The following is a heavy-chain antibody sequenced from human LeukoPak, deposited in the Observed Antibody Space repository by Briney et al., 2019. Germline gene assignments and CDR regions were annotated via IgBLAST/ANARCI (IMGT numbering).Heavy chain of an antibody. CDR1: GGSISNYY. CDR2: IYYSGST. D-gene: IGHD2-2*02. Sequence: SETLSPTCTVSGGSISNYYWTWIRQPPGKGLEWIGYIYYSGSTNYNPSLSSRVTISLDTSKNQFSLMLRSLTAADTAVYYCARRYTASPGERFDYWGHGTLVTVSS. V-gene: IGHV4-59*08. CDR3: ARRYTASPGERFDY. J-gene: IGHJ4*01.